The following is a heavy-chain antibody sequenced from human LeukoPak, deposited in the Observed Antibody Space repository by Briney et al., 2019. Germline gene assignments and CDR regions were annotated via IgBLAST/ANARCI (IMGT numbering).Heavy chain of an antibody. D-gene: IGHD3-3*01. V-gene: IGHV3-7*01. CDR2: IKRDGSEK. CDR1: GLTFSSYW. J-gene: IGHJ6*03. Sequence: GGSLRLSCAASGLTFSSYWMSWVRQAPGKGLEWVANIKRDGSEKYYVDSVKGRFTISRDNAKNSLYLQMNSLRAEDTAVYYCARLRFLEWLRYYMDVWGKGTTVTVSS. CDR3: ARLRFLEWLRYYMDV.